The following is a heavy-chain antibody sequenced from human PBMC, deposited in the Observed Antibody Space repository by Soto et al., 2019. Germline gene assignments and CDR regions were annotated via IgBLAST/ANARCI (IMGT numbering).Heavy chain of an antibody. V-gene: IGHV3-23*01. Sequence: GGSLRLSFAASGFTFSSYAMSWVRQAPGKGLEWVSAISGSGGSTYYADSVKGRFTISRDNSKNTLYLQMNSLRAEDTAVYYFAKAPGHSCDYIWGSLINYIDYWGQGTPVTGSS. CDR3: AKAPGHSCDYIWGSLINYIDY. CDR2: ISGSGGST. D-gene: IGHD3-16*01. CDR1: GFTFSSYA. J-gene: IGHJ4*02.